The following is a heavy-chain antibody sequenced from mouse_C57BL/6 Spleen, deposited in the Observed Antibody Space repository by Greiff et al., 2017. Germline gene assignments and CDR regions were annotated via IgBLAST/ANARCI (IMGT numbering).Heavy chain of an antibody. CDR1: GYTFTDYY. CDR2: IYPGSGNT. Sequence: VQLQQSGAELVRPGASVKLSCKASGYTFTDYYINWVKQRPGQGLEWIARIYPGSGNTYYNEKFKGKATLTAEKSSSTAYMQLSSLTSEDSAVYFCARLLRVYFDYWGQGTTLTVSS. D-gene: IGHD1-1*01. CDR3: ARLLRVYFDY. J-gene: IGHJ2*01. V-gene: IGHV1-76*01.